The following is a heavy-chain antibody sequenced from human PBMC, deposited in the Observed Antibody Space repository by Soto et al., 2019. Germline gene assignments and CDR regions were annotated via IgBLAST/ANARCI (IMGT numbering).Heavy chain of an antibody. CDR1: GFTFSSYA. J-gene: IGHJ4*02. D-gene: IGHD3-10*01. Sequence: QVQLVESGGGVVQPGRSLRLSCAASGFTFSSYAMQWVRQAPGKGLEWVAVISYDGSNKYYADSVKGRFTISRDNFKTTLYLQMNSLRAEDTAVYYCARPDYGSGSYPDYWGQGTLVTVSS. V-gene: IGHV3-30-3*01. CDR2: ISYDGSNK. CDR3: ARPDYGSGSYPDY.